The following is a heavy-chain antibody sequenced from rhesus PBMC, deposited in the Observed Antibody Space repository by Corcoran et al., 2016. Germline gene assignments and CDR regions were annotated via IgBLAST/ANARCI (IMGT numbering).Heavy chain of an antibody. J-gene: IGHJ4*01. CDR2: VDGSFGNT. V-gene: IGHV4-80*01. D-gene: IGHD6-31*01. Sequence: QVQLQESGPGLVKPSETLSLICIVSGDSISAHWWSWIRQAPGERLEGMGEVDGSFGNTTSSPSINGRVNLSKDASMNQLSLKVTSVTAADTAVYYCARAPATGYFDFWGQGVLVPVSS. CDR1: GDSISAHW. CDR3: ARAPATGYFDF.